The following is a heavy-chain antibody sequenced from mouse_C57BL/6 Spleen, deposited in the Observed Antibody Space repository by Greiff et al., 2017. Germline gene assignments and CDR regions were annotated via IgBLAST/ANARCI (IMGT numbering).Heavy chain of an antibody. CDR1: GYTFTSYW. CDR3: ARSGDGYYARDY. Sequence: VKLVESGAELVKPGASVKLSCKASGYTFTSYWMHWVKQRPGQGLEWIGMIHPNSGSTNYNEKFKSKATLTVDKSSSTAYMQLSSLTSEDSAVXYCARSGDGYYARDYWGQGTSVTVSS. D-gene: IGHD2-3*01. CDR2: IHPNSGST. J-gene: IGHJ4*01. V-gene: IGHV1-64*01.